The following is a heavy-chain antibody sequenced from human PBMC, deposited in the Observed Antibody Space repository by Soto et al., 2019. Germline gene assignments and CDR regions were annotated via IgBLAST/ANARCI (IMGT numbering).Heavy chain of an antibody. CDR3: AKVTKYYDSNMGYYFDY. Sequence: GGSLRLSCAASGFTFSSYAMSWVRQAPGKGLEWVSAISGSGGSTYYADSVKGRFTISRDNSKNTLYLQMNSLRAEDTAVYYCAKVTKYYDSNMGYYFDYWGQGTLGTVSS. CDR2: ISGSGGST. CDR1: GFTFSSYA. D-gene: IGHD3-22*01. J-gene: IGHJ4*02. V-gene: IGHV3-23*01.